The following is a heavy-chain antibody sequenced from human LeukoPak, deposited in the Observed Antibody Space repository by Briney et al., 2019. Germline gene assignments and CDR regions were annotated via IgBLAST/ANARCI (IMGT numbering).Heavy chain of an antibody. V-gene: IGHV3-53*01. CDR2: IYGGGST. CDR3: ARDLGSSLDY. Sequence: GGSLRLSCAASGFTVSSNHMSWVRQAPGKGLEWVSIIYGGGSTYYADSVKGRFTISRDNSKNTLYLQMNSLRAEDTAVYYCARDLGSSLDYWGQGTLVAVSS. D-gene: IGHD6-13*01. J-gene: IGHJ4*02. CDR1: GFTVSSNH.